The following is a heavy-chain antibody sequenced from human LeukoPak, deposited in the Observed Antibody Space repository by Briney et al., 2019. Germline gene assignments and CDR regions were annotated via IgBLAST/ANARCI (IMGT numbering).Heavy chain of an antibody. Sequence: ASVKVSCKASSYTFTNYGFNWVRQAPGQGLEWVGWISVYTGDTNYPQKLQGRVSLTADTSTSTAYMDLRSLRSDDTALYYCARDLRAYDYYGSGAYPGYWGQGTLVTVSS. CDR1: SYTFTNYG. J-gene: IGHJ4*02. V-gene: IGHV1-18*01. CDR3: ARDLRAYDYYGSGAYPGY. D-gene: IGHD3-16*01. CDR2: ISVYTGDT.